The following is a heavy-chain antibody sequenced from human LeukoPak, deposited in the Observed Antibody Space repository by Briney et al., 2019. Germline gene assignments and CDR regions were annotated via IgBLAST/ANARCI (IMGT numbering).Heavy chain of an antibody. J-gene: IGHJ4*02. V-gene: IGHV3-33*01. CDR1: GFTFSSYG. CDR3: AIQADHYYGSGSYPYYFDY. Sequence: GRSLRLSCAASGFTFSSYGMHWVRQAPDKGLEWVAVIWYDGSNKYYADSVKGRFTISRDNSKNTLYLQMNSLRAKDTAVYYCAIQADHYYGSGSYPYYFDYWGQGTLVTVSS. CDR2: IWYDGSNK. D-gene: IGHD3-10*01.